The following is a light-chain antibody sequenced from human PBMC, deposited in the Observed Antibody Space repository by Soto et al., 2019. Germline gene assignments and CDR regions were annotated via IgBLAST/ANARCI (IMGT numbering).Light chain of an antibody. Sequence: EIVLTQSPATLSVSPGERATLSCRASQGVSSNLAWYQQKPGQGPRLLIYGASTRATGIPARFSGSGSGTDFTLTISRLEPEDYAEYYCQQYGSSPITFCGGTKV. V-gene: IGKV3-20*01. J-gene: IGKJ4*01. CDR2: GAS. CDR3: QQYGSSPIT. CDR1: QGVSSN.